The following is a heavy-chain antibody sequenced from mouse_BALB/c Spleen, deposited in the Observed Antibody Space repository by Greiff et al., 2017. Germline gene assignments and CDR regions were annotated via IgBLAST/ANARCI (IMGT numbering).Heavy chain of an antibody. CDR2: INSNGGST. D-gene: IGHD2-3*01. Sequence: DVMLVESGGGLVQPGGSLKLSCAASGFTFSSYGMSWVRQTPDKRLELVATINSNGGSTYYPDSVKGRFTISRDNAKNTLYLQMSCLKSEDTAMYYCARGNDGFSWFAYWGQGTLVTVSA. CDR3: ARGNDGFSWFAY. CDR1: GFTFSSYG. V-gene: IGHV5-6-3*01. J-gene: IGHJ3*01.